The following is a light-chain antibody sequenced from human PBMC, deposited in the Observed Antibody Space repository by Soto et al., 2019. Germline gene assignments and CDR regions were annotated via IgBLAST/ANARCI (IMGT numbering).Light chain of an antibody. Sequence: QSVLXQPPXASGTPGQXXXISXXGSGSXIGTNTVNWYRQLPGTAPKLLIYGNNQRPSGVPDRFSGSKSGTSASLAISGLQSEDEAEYYCAAWDGSLNNVLFGGGTKLTVL. CDR2: GNN. J-gene: IGLJ2*01. V-gene: IGLV1-44*01. CDR1: GSXIGTNT. CDR3: AAWDGSLNNVL.